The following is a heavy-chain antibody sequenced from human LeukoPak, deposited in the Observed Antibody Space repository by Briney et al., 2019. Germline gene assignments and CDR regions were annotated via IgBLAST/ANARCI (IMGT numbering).Heavy chain of an antibody. CDR3: ARDSHYDPDAFDI. D-gene: IGHD3-3*01. CDR2: ISSSSSYI. J-gene: IGHJ3*02. CDR1: GFTFSSYS. Sequence: GGSLRLSCAASGFTFSSYSMSWVRQAPGKGLEWVSSISSSSSYIYYADSVKGRFTISRDNAKNSLYLQMNSLRAEDTAVYHCARDSHYDPDAFDIWGQGTMVTVSS. V-gene: IGHV3-21*01.